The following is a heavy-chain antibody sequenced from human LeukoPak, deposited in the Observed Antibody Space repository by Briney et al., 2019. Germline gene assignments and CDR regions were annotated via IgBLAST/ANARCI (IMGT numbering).Heavy chain of an antibody. J-gene: IGHJ4*02. CDR2: INSGGST. CDR3: ARGQTTYLLDY. CDR1: GFTVSSYY. D-gene: IGHD4-11*01. V-gene: IGHV3-53*01. Sequence: GGSLRLSCAVSGFTVSSYYMSWVRQAPGKGLEWVSVINSGGSTYYADSVKGRFTISGDTSKNTLYLQMDSLRVDDTAVYYCARGQTTYLLDYWGQGTLVTVSS.